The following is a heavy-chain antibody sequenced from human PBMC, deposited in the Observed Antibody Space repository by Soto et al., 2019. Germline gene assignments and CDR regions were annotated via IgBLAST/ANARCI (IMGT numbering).Heavy chain of an antibody. Sequence: EVQLVESGGGLVQPGGSLKLSCAASGFTFSGSAIHWVRQASGKGLEWVGRMKTKSNKYATAYAASVKGRFTISRDDSKNTAYLQMNSLKTEDTAVYYCTRPVADETGIDYWGQGTLVTVSS. D-gene: IGHD6-19*01. CDR2: MKTKSNKYAT. J-gene: IGHJ4*02. CDR1: GFTFSGSA. CDR3: TRPVADETGIDY. V-gene: IGHV3-73*01.